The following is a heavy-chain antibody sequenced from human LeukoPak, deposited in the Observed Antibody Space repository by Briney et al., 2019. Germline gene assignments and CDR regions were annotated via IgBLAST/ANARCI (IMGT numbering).Heavy chain of an antibody. D-gene: IGHD5-18*01. CDR2: IYPGGSDT. J-gene: IGHJ3*02. CDR3: ARQKYSSGLDAFDT. Sequence: GEALKVSRKGSGYRFTEDWIGWVRPMPGKGLGRVTVIYPGGSDTINNPSFQCQVTISADKSINTAYLQWSSLKASGSAMYYCARQKYSSGLDAFDTWGQGTMVTVSS. CDR1: GYRFTEDW. V-gene: IGHV5-51*01.